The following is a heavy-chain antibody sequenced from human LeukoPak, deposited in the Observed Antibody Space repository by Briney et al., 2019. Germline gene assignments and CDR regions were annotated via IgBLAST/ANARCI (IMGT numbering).Heavy chain of an antibody. CDR2: ISYDESNK. CDR1: GFTFSSYG. J-gene: IGHJ4*02. V-gene: IGHV3-30*18. D-gene: IGHD2-2*01. CDR3: AKGILFTSLVSFDY. Sequence: PGGSLRLSCAASGFTFSSYGMHWVRQAPGKGLEWVAVISYDESNKYYADSVKGRFTISRDNSKNTLYLQMNSLRAEDTAVYYCAKGILFTSLVSFDYWGQGTLVTVSS.